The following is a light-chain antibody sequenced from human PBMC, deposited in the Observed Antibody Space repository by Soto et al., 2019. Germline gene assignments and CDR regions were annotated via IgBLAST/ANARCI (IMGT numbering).Light chain of an antibody. CDR3: QQYDDFPYT. CDR2: ESS. V-gene: IGKV1-33*01. Sequence: DIQMTQSPSSLSASVGDRVTITCQASQDIDNNLNWYQQRSGKAPKVLVYESSNLKGGVPSRFSGSGSGTDFTFTISSLQPEDIATYYCQQYDDFPYTFGQGTKLEI. CDR1: QDIDNN. J-gene: IGKJ2*01.